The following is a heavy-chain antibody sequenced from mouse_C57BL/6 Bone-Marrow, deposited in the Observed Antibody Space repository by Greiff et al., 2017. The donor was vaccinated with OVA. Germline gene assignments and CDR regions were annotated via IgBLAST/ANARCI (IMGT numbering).Heavy chain of an antibody. CDR1: GFTFSSYA. CDR3: ARERNFYYDYLDH. V-gene: IGHV5-4*01. Sequence: EVQLVESGGGLVKPGGSLKLSCAASGFTFSSYAMSWVRQTPEKRLEWVATISDGGSYTYYPDNVKGRFTISRDNAKNNLYLQMSHLKAEETAMYYCARERNFYYDYLDHWGQGTTLTVSS. CDR2: ISDGGSYT. J-gene: IGHJ2*01. D-gene: IGHD2-4*01.